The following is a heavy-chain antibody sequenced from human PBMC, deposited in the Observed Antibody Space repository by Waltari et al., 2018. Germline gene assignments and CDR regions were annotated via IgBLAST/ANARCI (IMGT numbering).Heavy chain of an antibody. V-gene: IGHV1-18*01. J-gene: IGHJ4*02. CDR3: ARAGYSSRGGGVDY. CDR1: GYTFTSYG. D-gene: IGHD6-13*01. Sequence: QVQLVQSGAEVKKPGASVTVSCKASGYTFTSYGISWVRQAPGQGREWMGWRGADNGNTNDAQKVQGRVTMTTETATSTAYMELRSLRSDDTAVYYGARAGYSSRGGGVDYWGQGTLVTVSS. CDR2: RGADNGNT.